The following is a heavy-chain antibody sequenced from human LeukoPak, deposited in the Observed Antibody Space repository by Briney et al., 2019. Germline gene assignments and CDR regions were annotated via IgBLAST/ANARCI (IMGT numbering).Heavy chain of an antibody. CDR2: IIPIFGTT. V-gene: IGHV1-69*01. J-gene: IGHJ6*02. Sequence: GSSVKVSCKASGGTFSSYAISWVRQAPGQGLEWMGGIIPIFGTTNYAQKFQGRVRISADESTSTAYMELGSLRSEDTAVYYCARGGSSGSKTKLDYYYYYGMDVWGQGTTVTVSS. D-gene: IGHD3-10*01. CDR1: GGTFSSYA. CDR3: ARGGSSGSKTKLDYYYYYGMDV.